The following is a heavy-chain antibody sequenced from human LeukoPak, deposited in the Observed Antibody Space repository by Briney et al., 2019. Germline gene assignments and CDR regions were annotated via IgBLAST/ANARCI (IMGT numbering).Heavy chain of an antibody. J-gene: IGHJ5*02. CDR2: IYSSGST. V-gene: IGHV4-39*07. D-gene: IGHD2-8*01. Sequence: SVTLSLTCTVSSGSISSSSNYWGWIRQRPGEGLEWIGNIYSSGSTHYRPSLKRRVTISADRSNNQVSLKLSSVTAADTAVYYCARGYTNGVNREVWLDPWGQGTLVTVSS. CDR1: SGSISSSSNY. CDR3: ARGYTNGVNREVWLDP.